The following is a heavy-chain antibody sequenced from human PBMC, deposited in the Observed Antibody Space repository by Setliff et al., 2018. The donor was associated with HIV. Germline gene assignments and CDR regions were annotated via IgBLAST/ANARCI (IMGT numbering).Heavy chain of an antibody. D-gene: IGHD7-27*01. V-gene: IGHV4-34*01. J-gene: IGHJ3*01. CDR3: ARGWGHDGFDF. CDR2: INHSGGT. CDR1: GRSFSGYY. Sequence: KASETLSLTCAVYGRSFSGYYWNWIRQSPGKGLEWIGEINHSGGTNYNPSLKSRVTMSIDTSKNQFSLSVSSVTAADTAVYYCARGWGHDGFDFWGQGTMVTVSS.